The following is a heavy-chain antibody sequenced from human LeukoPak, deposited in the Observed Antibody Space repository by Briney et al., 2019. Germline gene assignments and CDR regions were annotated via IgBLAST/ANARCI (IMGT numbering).Heavy chain of an antibody. CDR3: ATGLSGPPYYYYYMDV. CDR2: FDPEDGET. V-gene: IGHV1-24*01. Sequence: ASVKVSCKVSGYTLTELSMHWVRQAPGKGLEWMGGFDPEDGETIYAQKFQGRVTMTEDTSTDTAYMELSSLRSEDTAVYYCATGLSGPPYYYYYMDVWGKGTTVTVSS. J-gene: IGHJ6*03. CDR1: GYTLTELS.